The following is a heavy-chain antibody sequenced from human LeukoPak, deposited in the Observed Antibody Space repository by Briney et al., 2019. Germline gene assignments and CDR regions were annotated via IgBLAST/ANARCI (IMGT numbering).Heavy chain of an antibody. J-gene: IGHJ3*02. CDR2: ISWNSGSI. V-gene: IGHV3-9*03. Sequence: GGSLRLSCAASGFTFDDYAMHWVRQAPGKGLEWVSGISWNSGSIGYADSVKGRFTISRDNAKNSLYLQMNSLRAEDMALYYCAKDRSRSSSSAFDIWGQGTMVTVSS. CDR1: GFTFDDYA. CDR3: AKDRSRSSSSAFDI. D-gene: IGHD6-6*01.